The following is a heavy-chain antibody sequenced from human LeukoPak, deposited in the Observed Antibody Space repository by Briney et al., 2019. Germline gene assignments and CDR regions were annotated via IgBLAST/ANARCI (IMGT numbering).Heavy chain of an antibody. J-gene: IGHJ4*02. CDR3: ARVGCSGGSCYPDY. CDR1: GASISTSY. D-gene: IGHD2-15*01. V-gene: IGHV4-59*01. CDR2: IHYSGDI. Sequence: SETLSPTCTVSGASISTSYWYWIRQPPGKGLEWIGYIHYSGDINYNPSLESRVTISAYTSKNQLSLKLSSVTAADTAVYYCARVGCSGGSCYPDYWGQGTLVTVSS.